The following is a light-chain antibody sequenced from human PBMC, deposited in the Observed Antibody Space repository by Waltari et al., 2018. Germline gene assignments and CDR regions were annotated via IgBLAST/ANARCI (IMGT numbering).Light chain of an antibody. V-gene: IGLV2-11*01. J-gene: IGLJ2*01. CDR1: STDIGSNNF. Sequence: QSALTQPRSVSGSPGQSVTISCTGTSTDIGSNNFVSWYQYHPGKVPKLMIHDINERPSGVPDRFSGSKSGNTASLTISGLQADDEADYYCCSYAGSYTLFGGGTKLTVL. CDR3: CSYAGSYTL. CDR2: DIN.